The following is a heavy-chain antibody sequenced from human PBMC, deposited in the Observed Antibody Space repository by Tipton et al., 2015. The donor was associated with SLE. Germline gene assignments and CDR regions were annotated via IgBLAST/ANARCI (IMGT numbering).Heavy chain of an antibody. J-gene: IGHJ4*02. Sequence: TLSLTCAVYGGSFSGSYWSWIRQSPGKGLAWIGEIYPGGPTNLNPSLESRVTISLDKSKNQFSLQLSSVTAADTAVYYCARGRTPLPAEFDFWGQGTLVTVSS. CDR3: ARGRTPLPAEFDF. D-gene: IGHD2-2*01. CDR2: IYPGGPT. V-gene: IGHV4-34*01. CDR1: GGSFSGSY.